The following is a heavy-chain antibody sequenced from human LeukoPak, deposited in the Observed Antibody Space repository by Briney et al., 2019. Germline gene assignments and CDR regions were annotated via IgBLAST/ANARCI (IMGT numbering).Heavy chain of an antibody. CDR3: ARTRDGGAATGYYYYMDV. CDR1: GGSISSYY. D-gene: IGHD1-26*01. V-gene: IGHV4-59*01. CDR2: IYYSGST. J-gene: IGHJ6*03. Sequence: SETLSLTCTVSGGSISSYYWSWIRQPPGKGLEWIGYIYYSGSTNYNPSLKSRVTISVDTSKNQFSLKLSSVTAADTAVYYCARTRDGGAATGYYYYMDVWGKGTTVTISS.